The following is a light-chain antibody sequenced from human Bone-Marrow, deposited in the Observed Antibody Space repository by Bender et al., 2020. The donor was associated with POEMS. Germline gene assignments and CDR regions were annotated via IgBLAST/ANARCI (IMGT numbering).Light chain of an antibody. J-gene: IGLJ3*02. V-gene: IGLV1-40*01. CDR3: QSYDNSLGGCV. CDR1: NNNTGLGNL. CDR2: GVT. Sequence: QSALTQPASLSGSPGQSITISCTGSNNNTGLGNLVTWYQHLPGKAPNLLIYGVTNRPSGVPNRFSGSKSGTSASLAITWLQAEDEGDYYCQSYDNSLGGCVFGGGTKLTVL.